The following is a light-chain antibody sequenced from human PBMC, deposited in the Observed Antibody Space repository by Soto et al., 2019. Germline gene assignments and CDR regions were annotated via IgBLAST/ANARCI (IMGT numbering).Light chain of an antibody. CDR1: QSVRDW. CDR3: QQYYSYSPLT. V-gene: IGKV1-5*03. CDR2: KAS. J-gene: IGKJ4*01. Sequence: DIQMTQSPSTLSASVGDRVTVTCRASQSVRDWVAWYQQQAGRAPRLLIYKASSLQSGVPSRFSGRGFGTEFTLAISSLQPDDFASYYCQQYYSYSPLTFGGGTKVEIK.